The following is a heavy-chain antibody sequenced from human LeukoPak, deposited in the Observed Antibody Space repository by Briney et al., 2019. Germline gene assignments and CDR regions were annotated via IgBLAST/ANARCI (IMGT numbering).Heavy chain of an antibody. D-gene: IGHD3-22*01. J-gene: IGHJ5*02. V-gene: IGHV1-69*13. CDR1: GGTFSSYA. Sequence: SVKVSCKASGGTFSSYAISWVRQAPGQGLEWMGGIIPIFGTANYAQKFQGRVTITANESTSTAYMELSSLRSEDTAGYYCARAPYYYDSSGYYRWFDPWGQGTLVTVSS. CDR2: IIPIFGTA. CDR3: ARAPYYYDSSGYYRWFDP.